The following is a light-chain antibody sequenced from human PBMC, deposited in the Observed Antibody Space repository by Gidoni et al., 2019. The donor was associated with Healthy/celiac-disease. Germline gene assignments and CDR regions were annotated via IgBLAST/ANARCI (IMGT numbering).Light chain of an antibody. CDR1: QSVSSSY. V-gene: IGKV3-20*01. Sequence: EIVLTQSPGTLSLSPGERATLSCRASQSVSSSYLAWYQQKPCQAPRLRIYGASSRATGIPDRFSGSGSGTDFTLTISRLEPEDFAVYYCQQYGSSCSFGQGTKLEIK. J-gene: IGKJ2*04. CDR2: GAS. CDR3: QQYGSSCS.